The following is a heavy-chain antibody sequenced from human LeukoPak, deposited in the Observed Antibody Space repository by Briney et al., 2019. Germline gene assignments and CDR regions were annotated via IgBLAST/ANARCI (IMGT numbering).Heavy chain of an antibody. V-gene: IGHV1-69*13. J-gene: IGHJ4*02. D-gene: IGHD2/OR15-2a*01. CDR1: GGTFSSYA. CDR3: ARGGLTHSFQFDY. CDR2: IIPIFGTA. Sequence: SVKVSCKASGGTFSSYAISWVRQAPGQGLEWMGGIIPIFGTANYAQKFQGRVTITADESTSTVYMELSSLRSEDTAVYYCARGGLTHSFQFDYWGQGTLVTVSS.